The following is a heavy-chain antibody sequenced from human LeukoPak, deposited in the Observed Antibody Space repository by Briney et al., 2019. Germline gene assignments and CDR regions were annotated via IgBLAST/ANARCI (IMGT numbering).Heavy chain of an antibody. J-gene: IGHJ4*02. CDR1: GGTFSSYA. CDR3: ARGEGVQYYYDSSGYYDY. CDR2: IIPIFGTA. V-gene: IGHV1-69*13. Sequence: GASVKVSCKASGGTFSSYAISWVRQAPGQGLEWMGGIIPIFGTANYAQKFQGRVTITADESTSTAYMELSSLRSEDTAVYYCARGEGVQYYYDSSGYYDYWGQGTLVTVSS. D-gene: IGHD3-22*01.